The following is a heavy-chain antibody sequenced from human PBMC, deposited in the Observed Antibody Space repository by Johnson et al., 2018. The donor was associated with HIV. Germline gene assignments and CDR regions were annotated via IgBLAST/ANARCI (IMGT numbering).Heavy chain of an antibody. V-gene: IGHV3-30*18. Sequence: QVQLVESGGGVVQPGRSLRLSCAASGFTFSDSAMHWVRQAPGKGLEWVAAISHDSTDRYYRDSVKGRFTISRDNSKNTLYLQMNSQRTEDTAVCDCAKGSAEGCFDLWGQGTMVTVSS. CDR3: AKGSAEGCFDL. CDR2: ISHDSTDR. CDR1: GFTFSDSA. J-gene: IGHJ3*01. D-gene: IGHD6-19*01.